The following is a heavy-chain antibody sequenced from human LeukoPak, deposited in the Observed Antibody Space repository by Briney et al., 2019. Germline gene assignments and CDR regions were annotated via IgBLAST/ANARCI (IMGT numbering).Heavy chain of an antibody. CDR2: IYTSGST. V-gene: IGHV4-4*07. CDR3: ARFWLAARALDY. J-gene: IGHJ4*02. CDR1: GGSISSYY. D-gene: IGHD6-6*01. Sequence: SETLSLTCTVSGGSISSYYWSWIRQPAGKGLEWIGRIYTSGSTNYNPSLKSRVTMSIDTSKTQFSLRLSSVTAADTAVYYCARFWLAARALDYWGQGTLVTVSS.